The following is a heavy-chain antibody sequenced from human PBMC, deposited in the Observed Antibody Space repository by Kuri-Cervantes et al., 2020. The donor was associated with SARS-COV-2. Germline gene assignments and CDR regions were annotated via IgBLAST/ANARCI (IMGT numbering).Heavy chain of an antibody. J-gene: IGHJ4*02. CDR3: ARIRYYDILTGLAGFDY. D-gene: IGHD3-9*01. CDR2: INHSGST. CDR1: GGSFSGYY. Sequence: GSLRLSCAVYGGSFSGYYWSWIRQPPGKGLEWIGKINHSGSTNYNPSLKSRVTISVDTSKNQFSLKLSSVTAADTAIYHCARIRYYDILTGLAGFDYWGQGTLVTVSS. V-gene: IGHV4-34*01.